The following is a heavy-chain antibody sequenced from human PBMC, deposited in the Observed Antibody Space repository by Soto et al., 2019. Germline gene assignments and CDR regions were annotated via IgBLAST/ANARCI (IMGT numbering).Heavy chain of an antibody. CDR1: GGSISSYY. D-gene: IGHD2-15*01. CDR2: IHYSGST. V-gene: IGHV4-59*12. CDR3: AGGPNLYYFDF. J-gene: IGHJ4*02. Sequence: PSETLSLTCTVSGGSISSYYWSWIRQPPGKGLEWIGNIHYSGSTNYNPSLKSRLIISVDTSKNQFSLNLISVTAEDTAVYFCAGGPNLYYFDFWGPGTLVTVSS.